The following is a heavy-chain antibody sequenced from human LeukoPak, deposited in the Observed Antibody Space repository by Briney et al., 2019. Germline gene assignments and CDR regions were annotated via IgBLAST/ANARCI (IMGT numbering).Heavy chain of an antibody. Sequence: SGTLSLTCTVSGGSISSYYWSWIRQPPGKGLEWIGYIYYSGSTNYNPSLKSRVTISVDTSKSQFSLKLSSVTAADTAVYYCARAPRRIAARQAEFDYWGQGTLVTVSS. CDR1: GGSISSYY. J-gene: IGHJ4*02. CDR2: IYYSGST. CDR3: ARAPRRIAARQAEFDY. V-gene: IGHV4-59*01. D-gene: IGHD6-6*01.